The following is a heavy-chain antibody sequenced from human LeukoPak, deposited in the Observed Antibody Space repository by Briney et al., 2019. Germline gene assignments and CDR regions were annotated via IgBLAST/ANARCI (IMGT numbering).Heavy chain of an antibody. Sequence: GESLKISCKGAGYSFTSYWIGWVRQMPGKCLEWMWIIYPGDYDTRYRPSFKGQVTISADKSISTAYLQWSRLKASETAMYCCARVNNAFDIWGQGTMVTVSS. D-gene: IGHD2/OR15-2a*01. V-gene: IGHV5-51*01. CDR2: IYPGDYDT. J-gene: IGHJ3*02. CDR1: GYSFTSYW. CDR3: ARVNNAFDI.